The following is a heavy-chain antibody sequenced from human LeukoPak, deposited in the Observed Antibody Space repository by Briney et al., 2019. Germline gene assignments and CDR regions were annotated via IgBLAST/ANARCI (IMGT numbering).Heavy chain of an antibody. Sequence: GGSLRLSCAASGFTSSNYFMNWVRQAPGKGLEWLSYISSSSDTIYYADSVKGRFTISRNDAKNSLFLQMNSLRDEDTAVYYCARGLAFEYWGQGTLVTVSS. CDR2: ISSSSDTI. CDR3: ARGLAFEY. J-gene: IGHJ4*02. V-gene: IGHV3-48*02. CDR1: GFTSSNYF.